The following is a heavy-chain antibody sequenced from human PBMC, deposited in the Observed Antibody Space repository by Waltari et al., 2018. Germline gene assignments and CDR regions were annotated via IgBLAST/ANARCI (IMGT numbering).Heavy chain of an antibody. CDR3: ARVRGVVPAATRGGWFDP. V-gene: IGHV4-59*01. Sequence: QVQLQESGPGLVKPSETLSLTCTVSGGSISSYYWSWIRQPPGKGLEWIEYIYYSGSTNYNPSLKSRVTISVDTSKNQFSLKLSSVTAADTAVYYCARVRGVVPAATRGGWFDPWGQGTLVTVSS. J-gene: IGHJ5*02. CDR2: IYYSGST. CDR1: GGSISSYY. D-gene: IGHD2-2*01.